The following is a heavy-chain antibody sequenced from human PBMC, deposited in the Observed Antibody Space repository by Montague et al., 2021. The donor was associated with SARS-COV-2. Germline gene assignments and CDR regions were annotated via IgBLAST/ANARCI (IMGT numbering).Heavy chain of an antibody. V-gene: IGHV4-59*08. CDR2: IHYTGVA. CDR1: GGSINNYY. J-gene: IGHJ3*02. Sequence: SETLSLTCTVSGGSINNYYWSWIRQPPEKGPEWIAFIHYTGVANYNPSLKSRATISVDPYKNQCFLKLTSVTAAIAALYYFPRHLSVGTSGFDIWGQGTMVTVSS. CDR3: PRHLSVGTSGFDI. D-gene: IGHD1-26*01.